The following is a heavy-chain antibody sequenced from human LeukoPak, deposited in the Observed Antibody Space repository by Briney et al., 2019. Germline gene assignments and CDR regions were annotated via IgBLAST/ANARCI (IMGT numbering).Heavy chain of an antibody. J-gene: IGHJ4*02. D-gene: IGHD5-18*01. CDR2: ISSSSSTI. CDR3: AGDKSYGPDY. CDR1: GFTFSRYS. V-gene: IGHV3-48*01. Sequence: GGSLRLSCAASGFTFSRYSMNWVRQAPGKGLEWVSYISSSSSTIYYADSVKGRFTMSRDNAKNSLYLQMNSLRADDTALYYCAGDKSYGPDYWGQGTLVTVSS.